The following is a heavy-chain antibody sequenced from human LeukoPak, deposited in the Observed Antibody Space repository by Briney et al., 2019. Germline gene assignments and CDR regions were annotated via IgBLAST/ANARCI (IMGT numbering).Heavy chain of an antibody. CDR1: GGSISSGGYY. Sequence: PSETLSLTCTVSGGSISSGGYYWSWIRQHPGKGLEWIGYIYYSGSTYYNPSLKGRVTISVDTSKSQFSLKLSSVTAADTAVYYCARETRIGAPRRHPGYGMDVWGQGTTVTVSS. CDR3: ARETRIGAPRRHPGYGMDV. J-gene: IGHJ6*02. V-gene: IGHV4-31*03. D-gene: IGHD2-15*01. CDR2: IYYSGST.